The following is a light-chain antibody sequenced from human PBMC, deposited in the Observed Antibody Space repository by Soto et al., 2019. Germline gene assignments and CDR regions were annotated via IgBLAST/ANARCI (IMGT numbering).Light chain of an antibody. CDR2: DAS. V-gene: IGKV3-15*01. Sequence: EIVMTQSPLTLSVSPGERAIFSCRASQSVGSNIAWYQQKPGQSPRLLVFDASTRATAIPARFSGSGSGTEFTLTINTLQPEDFAVYYCQQYYQWPSYTFGQGTKVDI. J-gene: IGKJ2*01. CDR1: QSVGSN. CDR3: QQYYQWPSYT.